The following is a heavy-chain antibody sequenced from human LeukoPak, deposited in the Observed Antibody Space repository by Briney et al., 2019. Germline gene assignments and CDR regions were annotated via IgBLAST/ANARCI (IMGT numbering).Heavy chain of an antibody. V-gene: IGHV4-34*01. Sequence: SETLSLTCAVYGGSFSGYYWSWFRQPPGKGLEWIGEINHSGSTNYNPSLKSRVTISVDTSKNQFSLKLSSVTAADTAVYYCARGIRGSGYYYGPGYWYFDLWGRGTLVTVSS. J-gene: IGHJ2*01. CDR3: ARGIRGSGYYYGPGYWYFDL. CDR2: INHSGST. D-gene: IGHD3-22*01. CDR1: GGSFSGYY.